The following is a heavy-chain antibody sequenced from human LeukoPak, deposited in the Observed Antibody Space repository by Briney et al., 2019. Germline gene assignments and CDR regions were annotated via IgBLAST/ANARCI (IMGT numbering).Heavy chain of an antibody. D-gene: IGHD1-1*01. CDR2: ISVSGNT. CDR3: ARAPGYGAAYYFDY. J-gene: IGHJ4*02. V-gene: IGHV3-23*01. Sequence: TGGSLRLSCAASGFTLSSYAMSWVRQAPGKGLEWVSAISVSGNTYHADSVKGRFTISRDNSKNTLYLQMNSLRAEDTAVYYCARAPGYGAAYYFDYWGQGTLVTVSS. CDR1: GFTLSSYA.